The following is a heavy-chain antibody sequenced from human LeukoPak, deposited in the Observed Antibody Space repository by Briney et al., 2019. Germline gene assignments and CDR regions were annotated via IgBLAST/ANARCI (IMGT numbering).Heavy chain of an antibody. CDR2: IWYDGSNK. J-gene: IGHJ6*02. Sequence: GGSLRLSCAASGFTFSSYGMHWVRQAPGKGLEGVAVIWYDGSNKYYADSVKGRFTISRDNSQNTLYLQMNSLRAEDTAVYYCARSLRPHCSSTSCYQIYYYYGMDVWGQGTTVTVSS. CDR1: GFTFSSYG. CDR3: ARSLRPHCSSTSCYQIYYYYGMDV. D-gene: IGHD2-2*01. V-gene: IGHV3-33*01.